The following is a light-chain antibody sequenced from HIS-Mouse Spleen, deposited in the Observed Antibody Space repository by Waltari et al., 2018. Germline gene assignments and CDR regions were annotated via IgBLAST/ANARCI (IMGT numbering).Light chain of an antibody. CDR3: SSYTSSSTLA. J-gene: IGLJ2*01. V-gene: IGLV2-14*03. CDR1: SSDVGGSNY. Sequence: QSALTQPASVSGSPGQSITISCTGTSSDVGGSNYFSWYQQHPGKAPKLMIYDVSNRPSGVSNRFSGSKSGNTASLTISGLQAEDEADYYCSSYTSSSTLAFGGGTKLTVL. CDR2: DVS.